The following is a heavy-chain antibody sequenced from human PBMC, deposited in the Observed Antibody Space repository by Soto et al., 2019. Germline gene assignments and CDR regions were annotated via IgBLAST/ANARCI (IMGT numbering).Heavy chain of an antibody. CDR2: IYSGGST. CDR3: ARVGPNYYDSSGYYSGY. J-gene: IGHJ4*02. Sequence: GGSLRLSCAASVFTVSSNYMSWVRQAPGKGLEWVSVIYSGGSTYYADSVKGRFTISRDNSKNTLYLQMNSLRAEDTAVYYCARVGPNYYDSSGYYSGYWGQGTLVTVSS. CDR1: VFTVSSNY. V-gene: IGHV3-53*01. D-gene: IGHD3-22*01.